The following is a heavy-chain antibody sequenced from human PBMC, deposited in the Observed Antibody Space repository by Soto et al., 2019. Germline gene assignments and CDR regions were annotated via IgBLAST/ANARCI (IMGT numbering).Heavy chain of an antibody. D-gene: IGHD2-15*01. CDR2: IYQSGSA. CDR3: ARGRYCSGGSCYSGWFDP. CDR1: GGSITSGGYS. J-gene: IGHJ5*02. Sequence: PSETLSLTCTVSGGSITSGGYSWSWIRQSPGQGLEWIGYIYQSGSAFYNPSLKTRATILVDRSKNQFSLNLTSVTAADAAVYYCARGRYCSGGSCYSGWFDPWGQGTLVTVSS. V-gene: IGHV4-30-2*06.